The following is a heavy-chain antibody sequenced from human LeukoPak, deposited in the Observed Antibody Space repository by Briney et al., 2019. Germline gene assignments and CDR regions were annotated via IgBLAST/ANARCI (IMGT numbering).Heavy chain of an antibody. D-gene: IGHD7-27*01. J-gene: IGHJ4*02. CDR1: GLTFSDHY. CDR2: ITSSGDSV. V-gene: IGHV3-11*01. CDR3: GRGHWGLDY. Sequence: GGSLRLSCAASGLTFSDHYMTWIRQAPGKGPEWVSYITSSGDSVSYADSVKGRFTISRDNAKNSLYLQINSLRAEDTAVYYCGRGHWGLDYWGQGTLVTVSS.